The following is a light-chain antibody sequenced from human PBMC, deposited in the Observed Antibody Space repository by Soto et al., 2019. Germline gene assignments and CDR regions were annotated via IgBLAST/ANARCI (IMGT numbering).Light chain of an antibody. V-gene: IGLV6-57*01. CDR3: QSYDATNQV. CDR2: EDN. Sequence: NFMLTQPHSVSESPGKTVIISCTRSSGSIASNYVQWYQQRPGSSPTTVIYEDNQRPSGVPDRFSGSIDSSSNSASLTISGLETEDEADYYFQSYDATNQVFGGGTKLTV. CDR1: SGSIASNY. J-gene: IGLJ3*02.